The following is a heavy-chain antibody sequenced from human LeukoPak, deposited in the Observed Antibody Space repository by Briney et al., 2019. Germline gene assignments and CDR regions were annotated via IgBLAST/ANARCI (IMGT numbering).Heavy chain of an antibody. V-gene: IGHV3-7*03. J-gene: IGHJ4*02. CDR1: GFTFSSYW. D-gene: IGHD3-9*01. Sequence: GGSLRLSCAASGFTFSSYWMSWVRQAPGKGLEWVANIKQDGSEKYYVDSVKGRFTISRDNSKNTLYLQMNSLRAEDTAVYYCAKAQAPYYDILTGYSPDYWGQGTLVTVSS. CDR3: AKAQAPYYDILTGYSPDY. CDR2: IKQDGSEK.